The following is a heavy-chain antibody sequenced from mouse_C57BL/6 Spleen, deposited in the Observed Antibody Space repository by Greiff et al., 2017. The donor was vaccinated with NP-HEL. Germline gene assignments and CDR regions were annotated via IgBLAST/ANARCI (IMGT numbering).Heavy chain of an antibody. CDR1: GYTFTDYY. D-gene: IGHD2-3*01. J-gene: IGHJ3*01. CDR3: AREEAYDGYYLAWFAY. V-gene: IGHV1-26*01. CDR2: INPNNGGT. Sequence: VQLQQSGPELVKPGASVKISCKASGYTFTDYYMNWVKQSHGKSLEWIGDINPNNGGTSYNQKFKGKATLTVDKSSSTAYMELRSLTSEDSAVYYCAREEAYDGYYLAWFAYWGQGTLVTVSA.